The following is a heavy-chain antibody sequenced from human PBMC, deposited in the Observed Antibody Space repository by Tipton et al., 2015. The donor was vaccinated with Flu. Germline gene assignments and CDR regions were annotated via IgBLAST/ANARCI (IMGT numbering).Heavy chain of an antibody. V-gene: IGHV4-34*01. Sequence: TLSLTCVVHGGSFSGYYWSWIRRSPGKGLEWIGEIDHSGTTNYSPSLKSRVTISVDSSKNEFSLTLASLTAADTAVYYCARDLWNDRRAYYYYGVDVWGQGTTVTVSS. D-gene: IGHD1-1*01. CDR3: ARDLWNDRRAYYYYGVDV. J-gene: IGHJ6*02. CDR1: GGSFSGYY. CDR2: IDHSGTT.